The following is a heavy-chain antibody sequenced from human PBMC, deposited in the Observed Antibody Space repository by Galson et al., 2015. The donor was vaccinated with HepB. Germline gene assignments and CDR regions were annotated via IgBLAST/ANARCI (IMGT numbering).Heavy chain of an antibody. Sequence: ETLSLTCTVSDDSIRSHSWTWIRQPPGKGLEYIGYIFSTGSSNYNHSLKSRVTMSVDTSKNQFSLRLSSVTAADTAVYYCARSVFGVAGRYFDSWGQGTLVTVSS. CDR3: ARSVFGVAGRYFDS. V-gene: IGHV4-59*08. CDR1: DDSIRSHS. J-gene: IGHJ4*02. D-gene: IGHD3-3*01. CDR2: IFSTGSS.